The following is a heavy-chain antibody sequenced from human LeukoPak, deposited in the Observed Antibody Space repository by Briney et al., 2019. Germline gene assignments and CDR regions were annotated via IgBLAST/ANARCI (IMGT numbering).Heavy chain of an antibody. V-gene: IGHV4-39*07. D-gene: IGHD1-26*01. CDR3: ARVPVNIWENWFDP. CDR2: IYYSGSP. CDR1: GGSISSSSYS. J-gene: IGHJ5*02. Sequence: SETLSLTCTVSGGSISSSSYSWGWIRQPPGKALEWIGSIYYSGSPYYNPSLKSRVTISVDTSKNQFSLKLSSVTAADTAVYYCARVPVNIWENWFDPWGQGTLVTVSS.